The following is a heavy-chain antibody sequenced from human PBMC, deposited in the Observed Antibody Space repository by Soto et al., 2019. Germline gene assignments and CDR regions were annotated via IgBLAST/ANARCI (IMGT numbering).Heavy chain of an antibody. J-gene: IGHJ4*02. CDR2: INHSGST. V-gene: IGHV4-34*01. D-gene: IGHD2-8*02. CDR3: ARDKITGLFDY. CDR1: GGSFSGYY. Sequence: QVQLQQWGAGLLKPSETLSLTCAVYGGSFSGYYWTWIRQPPGTGLEWIGEINHSGSTNYNPSLTSRVTISVDTSKNQCSLKLTSVTAADTAVYYCARDKITGLFDYWGQGTLVTFSS.